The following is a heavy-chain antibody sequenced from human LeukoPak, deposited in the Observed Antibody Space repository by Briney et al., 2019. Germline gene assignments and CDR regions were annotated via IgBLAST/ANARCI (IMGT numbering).Heavy chain of an antibody. J-gene: IGHJ3*02. CDR3: ARDERYCSSTSCQGMLYDAFDI. CDR2: ISAYNGNT. CDR1: GYTFTSYG. V-gene: IGHV1-18*01. D-gene: IGHD2-2*01. Sequence: ASVKVSCXASGYTFTSYGISWVRRAPGQGLEWMGWISAYNGNTNYAQKLQGRVTMTTDTSTSTAYMELRSLRSDDTAVYYCARDERYCSSTSCQGMLYDAFDIWGRGTMVTVSS.